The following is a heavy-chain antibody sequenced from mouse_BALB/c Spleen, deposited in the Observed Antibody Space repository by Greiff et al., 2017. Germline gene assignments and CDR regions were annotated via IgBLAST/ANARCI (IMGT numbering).Heavy chain of an antibody. CDR2: INPSTGYT. CDR1: GYTFTSYW. Sequence: VKLMESGAELAKPGASVKMSCKASGYTFTSYWMHWVKQRPGQGLEWIGYINPSTGYTEYNQKFKDKATLTADKSSSTAYMQLSSLTSEDSAVYYCARPLRLSWFAYWGQGTLVTVSA. J-gene: IGHJ3*01. V-gene: IGHV1-7*01. CDR3: ARPLRLSWFAY. D-gene: IGHD1-2*01.